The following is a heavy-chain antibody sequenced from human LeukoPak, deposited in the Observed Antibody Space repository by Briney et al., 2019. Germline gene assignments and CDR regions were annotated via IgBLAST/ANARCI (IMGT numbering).Heavy chain of an antibody. D-gene: IGHD2-15*01. V-gene: IGHV4-4*02. CDR2: IYHSGST. CDR3: ASRRDIVVVVAATPHRY. J-gene: IGHJ4*02. Sequence: SETLSLTCAVSGGSISSSNWWSWVRQPPGKGLEWIGEIYHSGSTNYNPSLKSRVTISVDKSKNQFSLKLSSVTAADTAVYYCASRRDIVVVVAATPHRYWGQGTLVTVSS. CDR1: GGSISSSNW.